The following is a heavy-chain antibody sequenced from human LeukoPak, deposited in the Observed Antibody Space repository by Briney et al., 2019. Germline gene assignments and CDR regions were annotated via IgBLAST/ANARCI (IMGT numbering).Heavy chain of an antibody. V-gene: IGHV4-39*01. CDR1: GGSISSSSYY. D-gene: IGHD2-15*01. Sequence: PSETLSLTCTVSGGSISSSSYYWGWIRQPPGKGLEWIGSIYYSGSTYYNPSLKSRVTISVDTSKNQFSLKLSSVTAADTAVYYCARHGQERGYCSGGSCYRFTWFDPWGQGTLVTVSS. CDR2: IYYSGST. CDR3: ARHGQERGYCSGGSCYRFTWFDP. J-gene: IGHJ5*02.